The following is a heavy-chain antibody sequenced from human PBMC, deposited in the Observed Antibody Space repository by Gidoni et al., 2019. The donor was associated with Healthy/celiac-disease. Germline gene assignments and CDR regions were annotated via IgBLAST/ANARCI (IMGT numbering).Heavy chain of an antibody. CDR3: AGDAFVSHQGIAAAESDNYFDY. J-gene: IGHJ4*02. CDR1: GFTFRSYP. CDR2: MSDEGSNK. D-gene: IGHD6-13*01. Sequence: QVQLVESGGGVVQPGRSLRLSCSASGFTFRSYPMHWVRQAQGKELEWVGVMSDEGSNKYEGDSEKGRFTMGRDNSKNKLYKQMNNLRTDGTAVYYRAGDAFVSHQGIAAAESDNYFDYWGQGTLVTVSS. V-gene: IGHV3-30*04.